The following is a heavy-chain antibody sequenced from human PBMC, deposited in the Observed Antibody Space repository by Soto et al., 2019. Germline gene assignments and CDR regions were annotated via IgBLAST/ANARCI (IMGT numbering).Heavy chain of an antibody. V-gene: IGHV1-69*06. CDR2: TIPVFNTA. J-gene: IGHJ3*02. CDR3: ARGVYGSGNYYTGPSAFDI. D-gene: IGHD3-10*01. Sequence: QVQLEQSGAEVKKPGSSVKISCKASGGTLSDHGVSWLRQAPGQGLEWVGGTIPVFNTANYAPKFQGRVTNGADKSTNIAYMELGSLRSDDTAFYYCARGVYGSGNYYTGPSAFDIWGQGTLVIVSS. CDR1: GGTLSDHG.